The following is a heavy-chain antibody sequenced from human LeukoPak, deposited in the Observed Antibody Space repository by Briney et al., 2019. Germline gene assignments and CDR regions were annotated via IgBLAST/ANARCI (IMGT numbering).Heavy chain of an antibody. CDR2: INPNGGST. J-gene: IGHJ4*02. Sequence: ASVKVSCKASGYTFTSYYMHWVRQAPGQGLGWMGIINPNGGSTSYAQKFQGRVTMTTDTSTSTVYMELSSLRSEDTAVFYCARELKSLDYWGQGTLVTVSS. V-gene: IGHV1-46*01. CDR3: ARELKSLDY. CDR1: GYTFTSYY. D-gene: IGHD4/OR15-4a*01.